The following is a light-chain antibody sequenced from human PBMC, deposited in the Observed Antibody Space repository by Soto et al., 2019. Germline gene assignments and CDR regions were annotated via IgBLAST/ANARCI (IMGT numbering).Light chain of an antibody. J-gene: IGLJ3*02. CDR2: EVS. Sequence: QSALTQPASMSGSPGQSITISCTGTRTDAGGYNYVSWYQQHPAKVPKLLIYEVSNLPSGVSNRFSGSKSGSTAYLTISGLQPEDEGYYYLSSYTRSNTWVFGGGTKPTVL. V-gene: IGLV2-14*01. CDR3: SSYTRSNTWV. CDR1: RTDAGGYNY.